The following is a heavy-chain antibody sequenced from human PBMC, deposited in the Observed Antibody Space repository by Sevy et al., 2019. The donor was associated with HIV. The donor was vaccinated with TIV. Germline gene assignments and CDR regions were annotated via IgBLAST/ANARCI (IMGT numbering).Heavy chain of an antibody. CDR2: ISWDGGST. J-gene: IGHJ4*02. Sequence: GGSLRLACAASGFTFDDYAMHWVRRAPGKGLEWVSLISWDGGSTYYADSVKGRFTISRDNSKNSLYLQMNSLRAEDTALYYCAKDMTPIAAAGTVDYWGQGTLVTVSS. CDR1: GFTFDDYA. V-gene: IGHV3-43D*04. CDR3: AKDMTPIAAAGTVDY. D-gene: IGHD6-13*01.